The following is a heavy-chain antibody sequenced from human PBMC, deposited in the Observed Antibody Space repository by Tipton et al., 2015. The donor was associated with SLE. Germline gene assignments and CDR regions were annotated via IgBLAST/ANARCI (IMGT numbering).Heavy chain of an antibody. V-gene: IGHV3-33*01. CDR3: ASSLHCSSTICPEYFQH. Sequence: LEWVAVIWYDGSNKYYADSVKGRFSVSRDSSKNTLYLQMNSLRGEDTAVYYCASSLHCSSTICPEYFQHWGQGTLVTVSS. CDR2: IWYDGSNK. J-gene: IGHJ1*01. D-gene: IGHD2-2*01.